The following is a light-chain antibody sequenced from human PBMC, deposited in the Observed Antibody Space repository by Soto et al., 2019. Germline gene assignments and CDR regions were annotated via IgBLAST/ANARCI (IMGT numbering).Light chain of an antibody. V-gene: IGKV2-30*02. CDR2: KVS. Sequence: DVVMTQSPLSLPVTLGEPASISCRSSQSIVHSDEDTFMHWFQQRTGQSPRRLIYKVSNRDSGVLDRFSGSGSGPDFTLKISGVEAEDVGVYYCMQGTHWPWTFGQGTKVEIK. CDR3: MQGTHWPWT. CDR1: QSIVHSDEDTF. J-gene: IGKJ1*01.